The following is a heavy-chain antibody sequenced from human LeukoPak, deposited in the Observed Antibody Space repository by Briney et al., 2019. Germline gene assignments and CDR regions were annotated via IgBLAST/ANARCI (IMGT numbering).Heavy chain of an antibody. J-gene: IGHJ4*02. V-gene: IGHV4-59*01. CDR3: ASLDSSGYYYY. D-gene: IGHD3-22*01. Sequence: SETLSLTCTVSDGSISTYYWNWFRQPPGKGLEWIGHIYYSGTTHYNPSLKSRVSISIDTSKNQFSLKLKSVTAVDTAVYYCASLDSSGYYYYWGQGTLVTVSS. CDR1: DGSISTYY. CDR2: IYYSGTT.